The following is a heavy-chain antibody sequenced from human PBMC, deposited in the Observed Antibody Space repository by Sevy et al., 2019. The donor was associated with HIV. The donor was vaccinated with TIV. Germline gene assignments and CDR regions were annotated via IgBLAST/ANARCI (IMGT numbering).Heavy chain of an antibody. CDR2: ISYDGRNK. V-gene: IGHV3-30*09. J-gene: IGHJ4*02. CDR3: ARVGVSYCTDDCYHRFDY. D-gene: IGHD2-21*02. Sequence: GGSLRLSCSASGFTFSSYALLWDRQAPGKGLEWVSLISYDGRNKYYSDSVKGRFAISRDESKTTLFLQMESLRTEDTAIYYCARVGVSYCTDDCYHRFDYWGRGTLVTVSS. CDR1: GFTFSSYA.